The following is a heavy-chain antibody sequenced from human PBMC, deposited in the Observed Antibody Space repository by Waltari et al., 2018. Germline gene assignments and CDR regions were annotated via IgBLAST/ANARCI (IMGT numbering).Heavy chain of an antibody. D-gene: IGHD4-4*01. Sequence: EVQLVESGGGLVEPGWSLRRACAASGSSSSHRWMRWVRQTPGKGLEWVGQIKSNIEGGTTEDAAPVKGRFTISRDDSENTVYLQMNSLKTEDTAVYYCVTVTGPSKGYYGMDVWGQGTTVTVSS. CDR2: IKSNIEGGTT. J-gene: IGHJ6*02. V-gene: IGHV3-15*01. CDR3: VTVTGPSKGYYGMDV. CDR1: GSSSSHRW.